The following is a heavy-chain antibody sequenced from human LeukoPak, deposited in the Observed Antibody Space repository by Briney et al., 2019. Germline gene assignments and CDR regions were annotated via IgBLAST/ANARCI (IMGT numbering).Heavy chain of an antibody. V-gene: IGHV3-23*01. CDR3: AKTPTFYYVLTGYSNDY. CDR2: ISGSGGST. J-gene: IGHJ4*02. CDR1: GFTFSSFA. D-gene: IGHD3-9*01. Sequence: PGGSLRLSCAASGFTFSSFAMSWVRQAPGKGLEWVSTISGSGGSTNYADSVKGRFTISRDSSRNTLYLQMNTLRVEDTAIYYCAKTPTFYYVLTGYSNDYWGQGTLVTVSS.